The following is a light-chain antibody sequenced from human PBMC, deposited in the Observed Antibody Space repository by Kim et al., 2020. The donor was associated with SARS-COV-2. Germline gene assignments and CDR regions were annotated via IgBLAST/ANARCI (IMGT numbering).Light chain of an antibody. V-gene: IGKV3-15*01. Sequence: EIVMTQSPATLSVSLGERATLSCRASQSVSSNLAWYQHKPCQAPRLLISGASTRATAIPARFSGSGSGTEFTLTISSLQSEDFAVYYCQQYHNWPRTFGQGTKVDIK. CDR1: QSVSSN. CDR3: QQYHNWPRT. J-gene: IGKJ1*01. CDR2: GAS.